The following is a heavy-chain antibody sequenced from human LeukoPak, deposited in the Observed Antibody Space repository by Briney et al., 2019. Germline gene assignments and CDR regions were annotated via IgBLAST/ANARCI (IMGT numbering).Heavy chain of an antibody. CDR2: ISYDGSNK. CDR1: GFTFSSYA. V-gene: IGHV3-30-3*01. J-gene: IGHJ4*02. D-gene: IGHD4-17*01. Sequence: PGGSLRLSCATSGFTFSSYAMHWVRQAPGKRLEWVAVISYDGSNKYYADSVKGRFTISRDNSKNTLYLQMNSLRAEDTAVYYCARDAQYLIYGDYGDYWGQGTLVTVSS. CDR3: ARDAQYLIYGDYGDY.